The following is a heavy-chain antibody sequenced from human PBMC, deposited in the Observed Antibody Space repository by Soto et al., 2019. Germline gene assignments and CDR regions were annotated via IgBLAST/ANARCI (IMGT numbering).Heavy chain of an antibody. D-gene: IGHD2-15*01. CDR3: ARQAGGWFDP. Sequence: QLQLQESGPGLVKPSETLSLTCTVSGGSISSSSYYWGWIRQPPGKGLEWIGSIYYSGSTYYNPSLKXXVXIXXDTSKNQFSLKLSSVTAADTAVYYCARQAGGWFDPWGQGTLVTVSS. V-gene: IGHV4-39*01. J-gene: IGHJ5*02. CDR1: GGSISSSSYY. CDR2: IYYSGST.